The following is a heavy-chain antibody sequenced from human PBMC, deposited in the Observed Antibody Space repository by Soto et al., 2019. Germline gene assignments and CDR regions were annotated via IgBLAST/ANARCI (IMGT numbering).Heavy chain of an antibody. J-gene: IGHJ4*02. D-gene: IGHD3-10*01. CDR3: ARGAVTMVRGVMITYYFDY. CDR2: IYYSGST. Sequence: QLQLQESGPGLVKPSETLSLTCTVSGGSISSSSYYWGWIRQPPGKGLEWIGSIYYSGSTYYNPSLKSRVTISVDRSKNQFSLKLSSVTAADTAVYYCARGAVTMVRGVMITYYFDYWGQGTLVTVSS. CDR1: GGSISSSSYY. V-gene: IGHV4-39*07.